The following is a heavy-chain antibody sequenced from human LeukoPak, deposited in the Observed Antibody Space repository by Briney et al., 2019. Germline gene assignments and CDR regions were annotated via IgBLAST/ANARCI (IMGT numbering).Heavy chain of an antibody. CDR1: GGTFSSYA. J-gene: IGHJ5*02. CDR3: ARGGARYDFWSGPINWFDP. V-gene: IGHV1-69*13. CDR2: IIPIFGTA. D-gene: IGHD3-3*01. Sequence: SVKVSCKASGGTFSSYAISWVRQAPGQGLEWMGGIIPIFGTANYAQKFQGRVTITADESTSTAYMELSSLRSEDTTVYYCARGGARYDFWSGPINWFDPWGQGTLVTVSS.